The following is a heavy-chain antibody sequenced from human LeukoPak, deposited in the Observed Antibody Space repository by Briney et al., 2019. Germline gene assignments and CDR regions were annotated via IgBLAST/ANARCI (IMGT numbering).Heavy chain of an antibody. V-gene: IGHV4-61*02. J-gene: IGHJ4*02. CDR2: IYTSGST. CDR1: RGSISSGSYY. CDR3: ARGGPTNFDY. Sequence: SETLSLTCTVYRGSISSGSYYWSWIRQPAGKGLEWIGRIYTSGSTNYNPSLKSRVTISVDTSKNQFSLKLSSVTAADTAVYYCARGGPTNFDYWGQGTLVTVSS.